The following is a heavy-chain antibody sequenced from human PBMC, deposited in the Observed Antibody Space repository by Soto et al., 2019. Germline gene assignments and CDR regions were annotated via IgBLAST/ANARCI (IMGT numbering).Heavy chain of an antibody. Sequence: KSSETLSLTCTVSGGSISSGGYYWSWIRQHPGKGLEWIGYIYYSGSTYYNPSLKSRVTISVDTSKNQFSLKLSSVTAADTAVYYCARVPDYYDSSGYPPAYFDYWGQGTLVTVSS. D-gene: IGHD3-22*01. CDR2: IYYSGST. CDR1: GGSISSGGYY. J-gene: IGHJ4*02. V-gene: IGHV4-31*03. CDR3: ARVPDYYDSSGYPPAYFDY.